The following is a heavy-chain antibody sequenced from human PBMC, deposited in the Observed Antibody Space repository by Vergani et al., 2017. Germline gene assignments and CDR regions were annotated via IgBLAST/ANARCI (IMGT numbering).Heavy chain of an antibody. D-gene: IGHD3-10*02. CDR2: IYSGGIT. Sequence: EVQLVEPGGGLIQPGGSLRLSCAASGVTVSSNYMSWVRQAPGKGLERVAVIYSGGITYYAASVKGRFTISRAKSMNTLSLQMNGLRAEDTAVYYCAGVLFGEFWGHYFDYWGQGTLVTVSS. CDR3: AGVLFGEFWGHYFDY. J-gene: IGHJ4*02. CDR1: GVTVSSNY. V-gene: IGHV3-53*01.